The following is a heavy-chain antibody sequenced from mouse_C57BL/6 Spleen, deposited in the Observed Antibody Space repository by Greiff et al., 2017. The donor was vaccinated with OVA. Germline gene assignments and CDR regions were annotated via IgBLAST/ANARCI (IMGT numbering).Heavy chain of an antibody. CDR2: IYPGAGDT. J-gene: IGHJ2*01. CDR3: ARGVVPDY. Sequence: VKLMESGPELVKPGASVKISCKASGYAFSSSWMNWVKQRPGKGLEWIGRIYPGAGDTNYNGKFKGKATLTADKSSSTAYMQLSSLTSEDSAVYFCARGVVPDYWGQGTTLTVSS. V-gene: IGHV1-82*01. CDR1: GYAFSSSW. D-gene: IGHD1-1*01.